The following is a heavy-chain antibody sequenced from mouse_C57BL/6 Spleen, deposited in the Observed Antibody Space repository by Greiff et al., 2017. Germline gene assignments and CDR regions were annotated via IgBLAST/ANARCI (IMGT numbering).Heavy chain of an antibody. V-gene: IGHV1-80*01. CDR3: ARSATVVPSWYCDV. D-gene: IGHD1-1*01. CDR1: GYAFSSYW. Sequence: VQLQQSGAELVKPGASVKISCKASGYAFSSYWWNWVKQRPGKGLEWIGQIYPGEGDTNYNGTFKGKATLTADKSSSTAYMQRSSLTSEDSAVYCCARSATVVPSWYCDVWGTGTTVTVSA. CDR2: IYPGEGDT. J-gene: IGHJ1*03.